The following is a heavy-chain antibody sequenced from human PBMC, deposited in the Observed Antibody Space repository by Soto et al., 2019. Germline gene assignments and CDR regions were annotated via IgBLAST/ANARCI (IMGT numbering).Heavy chain of an antibody. J-gene: IGHJ5*02. CDR3: EGERATETGYYDSSGCSDNWFDP. V-gene: IGHV1-69*08. CDR1: GGTFSSYT. Sequence: QVQLVQSGAEVKKPGSSVKVSCKASGGTFSSYTISWVRQAPGQGLEWMGRIIPILGIANYAQKFQGRVTIAADNSASAAYMKLSSMRSQDAGVYCCEGERATETGYYDSSGCSDNWFDPWGQGALVTVSS. CDR2: IIPILGIA. D-gene: IGHD3-22*01.